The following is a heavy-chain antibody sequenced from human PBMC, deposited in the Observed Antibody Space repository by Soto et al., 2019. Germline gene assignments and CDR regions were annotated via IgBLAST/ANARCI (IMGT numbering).Heavy chain of an antibody. CDR2: INPSGGGT. V-gene: IGHV1-46*01. CDR1: GYTFTTYY. CDR3: GREGRGQQRPRNFDY. D-gene: IGHD6-13*01. J-gene: IGHJ4*02. Sequence: QVQLMQSGAEVKKPGASVKVSCKASGYTFTTYYMHWVRQAPGQGLEWMGIINPSGGGTNYAQKFQDRLTMTRDTSTSTGYMQLRSLRSEDTAVYYCGREGRGQQRPRNFDYWGQGTLLTVSS.